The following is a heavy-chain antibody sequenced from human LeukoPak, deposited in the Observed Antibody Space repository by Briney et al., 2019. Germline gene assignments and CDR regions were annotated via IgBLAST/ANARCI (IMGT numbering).Heavy chain of an antibody. CDR1: GFSFNNYW. D-gene: IGHD2-21*02. J-gene: IGHJ4*02. Sequence: QTGGSLRLSCAASGFSFNNYWMSWVRQAPGKGLEWVANINQAGSDKYYLDSVKGRFTISRDNSKNTLSLQMNSLRAEDTALYYCARGFVLGAAKNYFDYWGQGALVTVSS. CDR2: INQAGSDK. CDR3: ARGFVLGAAKNYFDY. V-gene: IGHV3-7*02.